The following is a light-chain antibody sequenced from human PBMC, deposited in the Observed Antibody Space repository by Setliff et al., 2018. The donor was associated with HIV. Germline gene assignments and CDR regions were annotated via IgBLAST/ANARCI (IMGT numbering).Light chain of an antibody. Sequence: QSVLTQPASVSGSPGQSITISCTGTSSDVGGYNYVSWYQQHPGKAPKLMIYEVSNRPSGVSNRFSGSKSAYTASLTISGLQAEDEADYYCCSYTSSNTHVFGTGTKVTVL. J-gene: IGLJ1*01. V-gene: IGLV2-14*01. CDR3: CSYTSSNTHV. CDR2: EVS. CDR1: SSDVGGYNY.